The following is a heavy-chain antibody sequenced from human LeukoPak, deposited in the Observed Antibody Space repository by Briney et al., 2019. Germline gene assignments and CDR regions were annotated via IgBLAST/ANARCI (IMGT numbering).Heavy chain of an antibody. Sequence: ASVKVSCKASGYTFTSYDINWVRQATGQGLEWMVWVKANGGITGYAQKFQGRVTTTRNTSISIGYMELTSLRSEDTAVCYCARRGNSSPHFDWGQGTLVTVSS. CDR1: GYTFTSYD. V-gene: IGHV1-8*01. CDR2: VKANGGIT. CDR3: ARRGNSSPHFD. D-gene: IGHD6-13*01. J-gene: IGHJ4*02.